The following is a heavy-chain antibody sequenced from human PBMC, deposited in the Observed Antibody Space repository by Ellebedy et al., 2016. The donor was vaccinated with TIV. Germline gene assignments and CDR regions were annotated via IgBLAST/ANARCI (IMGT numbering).Heavy chain of an antibody. Sequence: GESLKISCAASGFTFSSYGMHWVRQAPGKGLEWVAVIWYDGSNKYHADSVKGRFTISRDNSKNTLYLQMKSLRAEDTAVYYCASLYEYFDYWGQGTLVTVSS. D-gene: IGHD3-16*01. V-gene: IGHV3-33*01. CDR3: ASLYEYFDY. CDR1: GFTFSSYG. J-gene: IGHJ4*02. CDR2: IWYDGSNK.